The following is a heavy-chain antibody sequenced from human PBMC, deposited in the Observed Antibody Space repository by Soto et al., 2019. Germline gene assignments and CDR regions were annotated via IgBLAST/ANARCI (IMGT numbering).Heavy chain of an antibody. J-gene: IGHJ4*02. Sequence: SETLSLTCTFSGGSISSGGYYWSWIRKHPGKGLEWIGYIYYSGSTYYNPSLKSRVTISVDTSKKRFSLKLSSVTAADTAVYYCVREKGGSISWYVLAYWGQGTLVTVSS. CDR1: GGSISSGGYY. V-gene: IGHV4-31*03. CDR3: VREKGGSISWYVLAY. D-gene: IGHD6-13*01. CDR2: IYYSGST.